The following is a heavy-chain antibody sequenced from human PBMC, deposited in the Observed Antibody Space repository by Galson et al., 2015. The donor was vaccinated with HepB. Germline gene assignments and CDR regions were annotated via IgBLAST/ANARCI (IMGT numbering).Heavy chain of an antibody. CDR3: ARTTGYSSSWSLDS. CDR2: IDWDDDK. CDR1: GFSLPTSGMS. Sequence: PALVKPTQTLTLTCNFSGFSLPTSGMSVSWIRQPPGKALEWLARIDWDDDKFYTTSLRTRLTIFKDTSKNQVVLTMTNVDPVDTATYYCARTTGYSSSWSLDSWGQGTVVTVSS. V-gene: IGHV2-70*17. D-gene: IGHD6-13*01. J-gene: IGHJ4*02.